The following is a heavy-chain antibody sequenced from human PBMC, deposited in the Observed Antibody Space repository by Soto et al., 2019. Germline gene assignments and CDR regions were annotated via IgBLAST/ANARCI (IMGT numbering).Heavy chain of an antibody. CDR2: IYYSGST. CDR3: ARDGYSGSSAHGAFDI. CDR1: GGSITSGGYY. D-gene: IGHD1-26*01. Sequence: QVQLQESGPGLVKPSQTLSLTCTVSGGSITSGGYYWNWVRQHPGKGLEWIGYIYYSGSTYYNPSLKSPVIISVATSKKWFSLKLNSVTAADTAVYYCARDGYSGSSAHGAFDIWGQGTMVTVSS. V-gene: IGHV4-31*01. J-gene: IGHJ3*02.